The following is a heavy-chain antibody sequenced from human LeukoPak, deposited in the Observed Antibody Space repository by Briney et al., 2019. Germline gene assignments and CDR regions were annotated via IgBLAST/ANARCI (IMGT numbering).Heavy chain of an antibody. J-gene: IGHJ4*02. Sequence: GGSLRLSCAASGFPFRNYIMSWVRQAPGKGLEWVSYINHNGETIYYADSVKGRFTISRDNAKNSLYLQMNSLRAEDTAVYYCARGPRNWNGLPKTYWGQGTLVTVSS. CDR2: INHNGETI. V-gene: IGHV3-48*04. CDR1: GFPFRNYI. CDR3: ARGPRNWNGLPKTY. D-gene: IGHD1-1*01.